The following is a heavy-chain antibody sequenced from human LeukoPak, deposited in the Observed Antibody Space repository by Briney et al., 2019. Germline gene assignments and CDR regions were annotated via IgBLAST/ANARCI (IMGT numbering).Heavy chain of an antibody. V-gene: IGHV3-53*01. CDR1: GFTFSSTA. Sequence: PGGSLRLSCAASGFTFSSTAMSWVRQAPGKGLEWVSVIFGAGTTYYADSVKGRFTISRDNSKNTLYLQMNSLRAEDTAVYYCARAIQFGGYFDYWGQGTLVTVST. CDR3: ARAIQFGGYFDY. CDR2: IFGAGTT. J-gene: IGHJ4*02. D-gene: IGHD2-15*01.